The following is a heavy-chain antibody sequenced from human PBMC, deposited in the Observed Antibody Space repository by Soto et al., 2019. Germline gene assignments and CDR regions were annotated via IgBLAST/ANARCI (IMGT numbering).Heavy chain of an antibody. CDR2: LSGSGGTT. V-gene: IGHV3-23*01. D-gene: IGHD3-22*01. J-gene: IGHJ4*02. Sequence: GGSLRLSCAASGFTFSSYAMSWVRQTPGKGLEWVSTLSGSGGTTYYADSVKGQFTISRDNSKSTLYLQMNSLRAEDTAVYYCAKEADISGYYPDYWGQGTQVTVSS. CDR3: AKEADISGYYPDY. CDR1: GFTFSSYA.